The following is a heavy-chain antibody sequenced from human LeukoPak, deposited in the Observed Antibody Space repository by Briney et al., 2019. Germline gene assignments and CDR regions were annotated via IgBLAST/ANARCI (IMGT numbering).Heavy chain of an antibody. CDR2: ISSTGGST. V-gene: IGHV3-23*01. CDR3: SKDPPPYLCWDCYFRL. J-gene: IGHJ4*02. D-gene: IGHD2-21*02. Sequence: GGSLRLSCAASGFTFANYAMSWVRQAPGKGLEWVSTISSTGGSTYYADSVKGRFTISRDNSKNTLYLQMNSLRVEDTAIYYLSKDPPPYLCWDCYFRLRGQGTLVTVSS. CDR1: GFTFANYA.